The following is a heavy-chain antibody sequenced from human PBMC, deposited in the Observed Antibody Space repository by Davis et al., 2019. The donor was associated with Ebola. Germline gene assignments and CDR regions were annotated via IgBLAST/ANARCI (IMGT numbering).Heavy chain of an antibody. D-gene: IGHD3-3*01. J-gene: IGHJ4*02. CDR2: ISAYSGNT. V-gene: IGHV1-18*04. CDR1: GYTLSNYG. CDR3: AVGGDFWSGYYEPDFDY. Sequence: ASVKVSCKASGYTLSNYGISWVRQAPGQGLEYLGWISAYSGNTNYVQKIQGRVTMTTDTSTSSAYMELRSLRSDDTAVYYCAVGGDFWSGYYEPDFDYWGQGTLVAVSS.